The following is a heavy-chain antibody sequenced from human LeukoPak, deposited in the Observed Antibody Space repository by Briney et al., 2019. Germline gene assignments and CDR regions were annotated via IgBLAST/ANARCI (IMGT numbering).Heavy chain of an antibody. D-gene: IGHD6-13*01. CDR3: ARDRIATNQWGYYYYYGMDV. V-gene: IGHV4-34*01. Sequence: SETLSLTCAVYGGSFSGYYCSWIRQPPGKGLEWIGEINHSGSTNYNPSLKSRVTISVDTSKNQFSLKLSSVTAADTAVYYCARDRIATNQWGYYYYYGMDVRGQGTTVTVSS. CDR2: INHSGST. J-gene: IGHJ6*02. CDR1: GGSFSGYY.